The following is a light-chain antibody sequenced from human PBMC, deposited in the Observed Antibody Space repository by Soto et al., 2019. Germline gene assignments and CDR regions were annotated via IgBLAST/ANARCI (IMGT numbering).Light chain of an antibody. CDR2: GAS. Sequence: ELVLTQSPGTLSLSPGETATLSCRASQSVNNNYLAWYQQKPGQAPRLLIYGASSRAAGIPGRFSGRGSGTDFTLTISRLEPEDFSVYYCLRYGIPLFTFGQGTNLEIK. CDR3: LRYGIPLFT. CDR1: QSVNNNY. V-gene: IGKV3-20*01. J-gene: IGKJ2*01.